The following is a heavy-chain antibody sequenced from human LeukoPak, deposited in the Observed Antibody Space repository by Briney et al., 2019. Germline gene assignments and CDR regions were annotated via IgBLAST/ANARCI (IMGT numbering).Heavy chain of an antibody. CDR2: FDPEDGET. CDR3: ATVYPILYDY. V-gene: IGHV1-24*01. D-gene: IGHD3-3*01. CDR1: GYTFTSYY. Sequence: ASVKVSCKASGYTFTSYYMHWVRQAPGKGLEWMGGFDPEDGETIYAQKFQGRVTMTEDTSTDTAYLELSSLRSEDTAVYYCATVYPILYDYWGQGTLVTVSS. J-gene: IGHJ4*02.